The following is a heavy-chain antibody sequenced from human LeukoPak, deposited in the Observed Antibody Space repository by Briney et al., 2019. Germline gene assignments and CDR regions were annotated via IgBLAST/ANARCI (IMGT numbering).Heavy chain of an antibody. CDR2: MNPNSGNT. Sequence: ASVKVSCKASGYTFTSYDINWVRQDTGQGLEWMGWMNPNSGNTGYAQKFQGRVTMTRNTSISTAYMELSSLRSEDTAVYYCARGRRGWSKEGNWFDPWGQGTLVTVSS. J-gene: IGHJ5*02. V-gene: IGHV1-8*01. CDR3: ARGRRGWSKEGNWFDP. CDR1: GYTFTSYD. D-gene: IGHD6-19*01.